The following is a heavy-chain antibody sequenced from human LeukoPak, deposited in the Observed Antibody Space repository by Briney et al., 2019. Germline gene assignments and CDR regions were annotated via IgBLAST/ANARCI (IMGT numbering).Heavy chain of an antibody. CDR1: GFTFSSYG. D-gene: IGHD2-8*01. CDR2: IRYDGSNK. CDR3: ARTDLDCKNGVCYDY. Sequence: GGSLRLSCAASGFTFSSYGMHWVRQAPGKGLEWVAFIRYDGSNKYYADSVKGRFTISRDNSKNTLYLQMNSLRSDDTAVYYCARTDLDCKNGVCYDYWGQGTLVTVSS. V-gene: IGHV3-30*02. J-gene: IGHJ4*02.